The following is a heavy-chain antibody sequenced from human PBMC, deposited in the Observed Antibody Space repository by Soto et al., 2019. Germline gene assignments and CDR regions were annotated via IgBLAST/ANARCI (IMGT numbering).Heavy chain of an antibody. CDR3: ATAVAGAY. CDR2: ISNDGTDK. CDR1: GFIFSNYG. V-gene: IGHV3-30*03. D-gene: IGHD6-19*01. Sequence: PGGSLRLSCAASGFIFSNYGMHWVRQAPGKGLEWLAIISNDGTDKFYADSVKGRFSVSRDNSKGTLSLQMYSLRSDDTALYYCATAVAGAYWGHGTLVTVSS. J-gene: IGHJ4*01.